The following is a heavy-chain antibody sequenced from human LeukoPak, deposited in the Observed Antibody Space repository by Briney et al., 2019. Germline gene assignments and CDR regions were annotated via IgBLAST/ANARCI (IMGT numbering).Heavy chain of an antibody. CDR1: GGSFSGYY. D-gene: IGHD4-11*01. Sequence: SETLSLTCAVYGGSFSGYYWSWSRQPPGKGLEWIGEINHSGSTNYNPSLKSRVTISVDTSKNQFSLKLSSVTAADTAVYYCAREGGLQHHFDYWGQGTLVTVSS. CDR3: AREGGLQHHFDY. J-gene: IGHJ4*02. V-gene: IGHV4-34*01. CDR2: INHSGST.